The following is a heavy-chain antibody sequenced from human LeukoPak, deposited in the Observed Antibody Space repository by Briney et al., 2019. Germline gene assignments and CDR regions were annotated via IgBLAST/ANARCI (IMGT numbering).Heavy chain of an antibody. J-gene: IGHJ4*02. V-gene: IGHV3-23*01. CDR2: ISGSGGST. CDR3: AKAELGVDTFFDY. Sequence: GGSLRLSCAASGFTFSSYAMSWVRQAPGKGLEWVSAISGSGGSTYYADSVKGRFTNSRDNSKNTLFLQMNSLRAEDTAFYYCAKAELGVDTFFDYWGQGTLVTVSS. CDR1: GFTFSSYA. D-gene: IGHD3-3*01.